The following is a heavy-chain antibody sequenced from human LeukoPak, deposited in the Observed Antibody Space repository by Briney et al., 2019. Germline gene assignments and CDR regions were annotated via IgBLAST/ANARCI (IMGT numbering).Heavy chain of an antibody. D-gene: IGHD1-26*01. J-gene: IGHJ4*02. CDR2: ISYDGSNK. V-gene: IGHV3-30*04. CDR3: ARDRGSYGPDY. CDR1: GFTFSSYA. Sequence: GGSLRLSCAASGFTFSSYAMHWVRQAPGKGLERVAVISYDGSNKYYADSVKGRFTISRDNSKNTLYLQMNSLRAEDTAVYYCARDRGSYGPDYWGQGTLVTVSS.